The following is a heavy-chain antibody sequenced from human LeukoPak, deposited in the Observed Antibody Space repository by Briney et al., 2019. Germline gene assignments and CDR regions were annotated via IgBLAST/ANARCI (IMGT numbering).Heavy chain of an antibody. J-gene: IGHJ3*02. CDR1: GGSISSYY. CDR3: VRLDVRTGAFDI. D-gene: IGHD1-1*01. V-gene: IGHV4-4*09. Sequence: PSETLSLTCTVSGGSISSYYWSWIRQPPGKGLEWIGYIYTSGSTNYNPSLKSRVTISVDTSKNQFSLKLSSVTAADTAVYYCVRLDVRTGAFDIWGQGTMVTVSS. CDR2: IYTSGST.